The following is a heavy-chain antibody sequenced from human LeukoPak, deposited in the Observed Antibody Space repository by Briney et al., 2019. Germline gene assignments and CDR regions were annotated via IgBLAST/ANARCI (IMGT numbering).Heavy chain of an antibody. CDR3: ARGYGDYGGLFDY. D-gene: IGHD4-17*01. CDR1: GLTFSSYS. V-gene: IGHV3-21*01. Sequence: GGSLRLSCAASGLTFSSYSMNWVRQAPGKGLEWVSSISSSSSYIYYADSVKGRFTISRDNAKNSLYLQMNSLRAEDTAVYYCARGYGDYGGLFDYWGQATLVTVSS. J-gene: IGHJ4*02. CDR2: ISSSSSYI.